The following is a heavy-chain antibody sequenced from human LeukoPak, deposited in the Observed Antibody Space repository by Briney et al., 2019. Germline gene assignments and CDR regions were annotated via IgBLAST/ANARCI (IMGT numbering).Heavy chain of an antibody. CDR3: AKDRSRIVAGSRVYGMEV. D-gene: IGHD6-13*01. V-gene: IGHV3-30*18. CDR2: ISYDGSNK. CDR1: GFTFSSYG. J-gene: IGHJ6*02. Sequence: QPGGSLRLSCAASGFTFSSYGMHWVRQAPGKGLEWVAVISYDGSNKNYADSVKGRFTFSRDNSKNTLYLQMNSLRTEDTAVYYCAKDRSRIVAGSRVYGMEVWGQGTTVTVSS.